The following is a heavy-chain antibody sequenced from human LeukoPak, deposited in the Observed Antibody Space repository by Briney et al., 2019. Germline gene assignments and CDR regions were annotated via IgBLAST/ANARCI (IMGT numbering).Heavy chain of an antibody. CDR3: ARKEGGQLVNTRRWFDP. Sequence: PSETLSLTCTVSGGSISSSSYYWGWIRQPPGKGLEWIGSIYYSGSTYSNPSLQSRVTISVATSKKQFSLKVRSVTAADTAVYYCARKEGGQLVNTRRWFDPWGQGTLVTVSS. D-gene: IGHD6-13*01. V-gene: IGHV4-39*07. J-gene: IGHJ5*02. CDR2: IYYSGST. CDR1: GGSISSSSYY.